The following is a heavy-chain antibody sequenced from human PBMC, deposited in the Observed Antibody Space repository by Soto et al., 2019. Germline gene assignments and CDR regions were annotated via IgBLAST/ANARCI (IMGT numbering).Heavy chain of an antibody. CDR3: ARGGSAFDN. CDR2: IKQDGSEK. Sequence: GGSLRLSCAASGFIISSYWMSWVRQAPGKGLEWVANIKQDGSEKYYVDSVKGRFSISRDNAKNSLYLQMNSLRAEDTDVYYCARGGSAFDNWGQGTLVTVSS. CDR1: GFIISSYW. D-gene: IGHD1-26*01. J-gene: IGHJ4*02. V-gene: IGHV3-7*01.